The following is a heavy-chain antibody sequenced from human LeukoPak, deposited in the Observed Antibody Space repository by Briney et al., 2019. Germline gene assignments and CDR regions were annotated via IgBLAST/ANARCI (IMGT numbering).Heavy chain of an antibody. CDR1: GSSISSGDYY. CDR2: IYYSGST. D-gene: IGHD5-24*01. CDR3: ARHGVEMATILNWFDP. Sequence: SETLSLTCTVSGSSISSGDYYWSWIRQPPGKGLEWIGYIYYSGSTYYNPSLKSRVTISVDTSKNQFSLKLSSVTAADTAVYYCARHGVEMATILNWFDPWGQGTLVTVSS. J-gene: IGHJ5*02. V-gene: IGHV4-30-4*01.